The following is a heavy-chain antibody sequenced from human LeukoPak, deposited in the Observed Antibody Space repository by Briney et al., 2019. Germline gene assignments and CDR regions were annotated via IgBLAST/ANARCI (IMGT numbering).Heavy chain of an antibody. CDR3: ARHFSMTHAFDI. Sequence: SETLSLTXTVSGGSMSDYYWSWIWQPPGKGLEWIGYIYSTGSTNYNPSLKSRVTISLDTSKSQFSLKLSSVTAADTALYYCARHFSMTHAFDIWGQGTLVTVSS. D-gene: IGHD3-22*01. J-gene: IGHJ3*02. V-gene: IGHV4-59*01. CDR1: GGSMSDYY. CDR2: IYSTGST.